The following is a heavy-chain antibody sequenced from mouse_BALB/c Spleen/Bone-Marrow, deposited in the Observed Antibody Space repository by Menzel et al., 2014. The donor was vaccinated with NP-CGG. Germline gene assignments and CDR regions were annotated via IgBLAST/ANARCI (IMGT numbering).Heavy chain of an antibody. CDR2: IYPGSGST. CDR1: GYTFTDYV. D-gene: IGHD1-1*01. J-gene: IGHJ3*01. V-gene: IGHV1-77*01. CDR3: ARGGGYGSSWFAY. Sequence: VQLQQSGPELVKPGASVKMSCKASGYTFTDYVISWVKQRTGQGLEWIGEIYPGSGSTYYNEKFKGKATLTADKSSNTAYMQLSSLTSEDSAVYCCARGGGYGSSWFAYWGQGTLVTVSA.